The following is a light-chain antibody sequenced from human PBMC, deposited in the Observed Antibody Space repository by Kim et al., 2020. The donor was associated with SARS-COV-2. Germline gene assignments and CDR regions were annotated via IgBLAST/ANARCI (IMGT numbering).Light chain of an antibody. CDR3: QQSYSTPLT. J-gene: IGKJ3*01. Sequence: ASVGDSVTSTCRASQSLATFLSWYQQKPGKAPKLLIYAASSLQSGVPSRFSGSGSGTEFTLTISSLQPEDFGTYYCQQSYSTPLTFGPGTKVDIK. CDR2: AAS. CDR1: QSLATF. V-gene: IGKV1-39*01.